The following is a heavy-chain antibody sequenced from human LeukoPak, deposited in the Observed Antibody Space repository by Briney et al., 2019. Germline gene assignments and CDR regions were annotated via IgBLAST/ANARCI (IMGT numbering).Heavy chain of an antibody. CDR3: ASAGYSSTSGRAFDM. D-gene: IGHD6-13*01. Sequence: GGSLRLSCAASGFTFSSYAMSWVRQAPGKGLEWVSAISGSGGSTYHADSVKGRFTIFRDNPENTLYLQMNSLRAEDTAVYYCASAGYSSTSGRAFDMWGQGTMVTVSS. CDR1: GFTFSSYA. V-gene: IGHV3-23*01. J-gene: IGHJ3*02. CDR2: ISGSGGST.